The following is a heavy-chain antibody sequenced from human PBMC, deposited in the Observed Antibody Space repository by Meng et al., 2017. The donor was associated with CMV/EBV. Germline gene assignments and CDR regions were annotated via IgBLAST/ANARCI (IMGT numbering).Heavy chain of an antibody. CDR1: GFTFSDYY. J-gene: IGHJ4*02. V-gene: IGHV3-74*01. D-gene: IGHD7-27*01. CDR3: ARDPAWVY. Sequence: GESLKISCAASGFTFSDYYMSWIRQAPGKGLVWVSRINSDGSSTSYADSVKGRFTISRDNAKNSLYLQMNSLRAEDTAVYYCARDPAWVYWGQGTLVTVSS. CDR2: INSDGSST.